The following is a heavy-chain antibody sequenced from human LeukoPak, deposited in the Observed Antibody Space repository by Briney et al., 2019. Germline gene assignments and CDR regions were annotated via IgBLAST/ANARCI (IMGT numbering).Heavy chain of an antibody. V-gene: IGHV3-23*01. CDR3: AKESLITMIVVVITPYDY. Sequence: PGGSLRLSCAASGFTFNDYAMNWVRQAPGKGLEWVSGLSTSGAGTYYADSVKGRFTISRDNSKNTLYLQMNSLRAEDTAVYYYAKESLITMIVVVITPYDYWGQGTLVTVSS. D-gene: IGHD3-22*01. CDR2: LSTSGAGT. CDR1: GFTFNDYA. J-gene: IGHJ4*02.